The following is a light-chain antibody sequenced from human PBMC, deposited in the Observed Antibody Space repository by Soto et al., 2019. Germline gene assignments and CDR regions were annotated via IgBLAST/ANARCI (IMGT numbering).Light chain of an antibody. V-gene: IGKV3-15*01. Sequence: EVVMTQSPATLSVSPGERATLSCRASQSVNTNLAWYQQKPGQAPRLLIYGASTRATGIPARFSGSGSGTEFTLRISSLQYEDSEVYYCHQHDNWPPLTFGGGTRVEIK. CDR3: HQHDNWPPLT. CDR1: QSVNTN. CDR2: GAS. J-gene: IGKJ4*01.